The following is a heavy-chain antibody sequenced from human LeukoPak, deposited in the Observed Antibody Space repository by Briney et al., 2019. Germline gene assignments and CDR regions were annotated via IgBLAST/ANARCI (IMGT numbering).Heavy chain of an antibody. CDR3: AREDYSSSWYSDY. CDR1: GGSISSNSYY. CDR2: IYYSGST. V-gene: IGHV4-39*07. D-gene: IGHD6-13*01. J-gene: IGHJ4*02. Sequence: PSETLSLTCTVSGGSISSNSYYCGWIRQPPGKGLEWIGTIYYSGSTYYNPSLKSRVTISVDTSKNQFSLKLSSVTAADTAVYYCAREDYSSSWYSDYWGQGTLVTVSS.